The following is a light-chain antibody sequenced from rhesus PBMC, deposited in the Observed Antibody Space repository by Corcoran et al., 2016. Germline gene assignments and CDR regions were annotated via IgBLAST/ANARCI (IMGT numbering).Light chain of an antibody. CDR3: LQHNSYPLT. CDR2: DAS. CDR1: QGISSY. V-gene: IGKV1-28*03. J-gene: IGKJ4*01. Sequence: DIQMTQSPSSLSASVGDTVTITCRASQGISSYLNWFQQKPGKAPKLRIYDASSLESGVPSRFSGSGSGTDCTLTISSLQPEDFAAYYCLQHNSYPLTFGGGTKVEIK.